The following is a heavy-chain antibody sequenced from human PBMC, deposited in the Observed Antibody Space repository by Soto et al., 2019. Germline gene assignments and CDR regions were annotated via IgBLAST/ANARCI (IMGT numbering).Heavy chain of an antibody. V-gene: IGHV4-59*02. Sequence: SETLSLTCTISGGSVSSYFWSWIRQPPGKGLEWIAYIYYSGSTNYNPSLKSRVTISVDTSKNRFSLNLSSVTAADTAIYYCARANWYSEYWGQGTLVTVSS. CDR3: ARANWYSEY. CDR2: IYYSGST. CDR1: GGSVSSYF. J-gene: IGHJ4*02. D-gene: IGHD7-27*01.